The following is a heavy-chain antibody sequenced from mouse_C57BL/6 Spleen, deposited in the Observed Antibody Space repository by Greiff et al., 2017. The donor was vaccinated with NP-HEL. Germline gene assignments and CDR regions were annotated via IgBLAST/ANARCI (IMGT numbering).Heavy chain of an antibody. Sequence: QVQLQQSGAELVRPGSSVKLSCKASGYTFTSYWMHWVKQRPIQGLEWIGNIDPSDSETHYNQKFKDKATLTVDKSSSTAYMQLSSLTSEDSAVYYCAKRAIHYYAMDYWGQGTSVTVSS. D-gene: IGHD1-1*01. CDR2: IDPSDSET. CDR3: AKRAIHYYAMDY. V-gene: IGHV1-52*01. J-gene: IGHJ4*01. CDR1: GYTFTSYW.